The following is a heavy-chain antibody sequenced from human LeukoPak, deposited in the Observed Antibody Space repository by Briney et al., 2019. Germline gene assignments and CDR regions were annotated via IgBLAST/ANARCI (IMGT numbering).Heavy chain of an antibody. D-gene: IGHD3-22*01. CDR1: GFTFSDYA. CDR2: ISGSGVMT. Sequence: GGSLRLSCATSGFTFSDYAMTWVRQAPGKGLEWVATISGSGVMTYYADSVKGRFTISRDNSKNTLYLQMNSLRAEDTAVYYCAKSGTHYYDSSGFGYWGQGTLVTVSS. CDR3: AKSGTHYYDSSGFGY. V-gene: IGHV3-23*01. J-gene: IGHJ4*02.